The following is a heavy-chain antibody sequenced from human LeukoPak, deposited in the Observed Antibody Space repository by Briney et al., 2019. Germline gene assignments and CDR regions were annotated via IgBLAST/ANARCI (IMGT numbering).Heavy chain of an antibody. D-gene: IGHD1-26*01. CDR1: GGTFSSYA. Sequence: SVKVSCKASGGTFSSYAISWVRQAPGQGLEWMGRIIPILGIANYAQKFQGRVTITADKSTSTAYMELSSLRSEDTAVYYCARAGLVWGAHDFDYWGQGALVTVSS. J-gene: IGHJ4*02. V-gene: IGHV1-69*04. CDR2: IIPILGIA. CDR3: ARAGLVWGAHDFDY.